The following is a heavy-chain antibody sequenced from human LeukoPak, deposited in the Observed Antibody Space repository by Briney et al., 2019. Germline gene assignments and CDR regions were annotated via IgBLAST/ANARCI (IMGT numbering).Heavy chain of an antibody. CDR2: IYYSGST. V-gene: IGHV4-30-4*08. CDR3: ARVIAVAGDLEYFQH. D-gene: IGHD6-13*01. J-gene: IGHJ1*01. CDR1: GGSISSGGYY. Sequence: SQTLSLTCTVSGGSISSGGYYWSWIRQHPGKGLEWIGYIYYSGSTYYNPSLKSRVTVSVDTSKNQFSLKLSSVTAADTAVYYCARVIAVAGDLEYFQHWGQGTLVTVSS.